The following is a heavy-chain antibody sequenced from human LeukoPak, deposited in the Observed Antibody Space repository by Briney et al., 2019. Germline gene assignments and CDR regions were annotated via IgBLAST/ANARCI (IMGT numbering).Heavy chain of an antibody. D-gene: IGHD2-21*02. CDR2: IYPGDSDT. CDR3: ARLPYCGGDCHSYYFDY. J-gene: IGHJ4*02. CDR1: GYSSTSYW. Sequence: GGSLKISCKGSGYSSTSYWIGWVRQMPGKGLEWMGIIYPGDSDTRYSPSFQGQVTISADKSISTAYLQWSSLKASDTAMYYCARLPYCGGDCHSYYFDYWGQGTLVTVSS. V-gene: IGHV5-51*01.